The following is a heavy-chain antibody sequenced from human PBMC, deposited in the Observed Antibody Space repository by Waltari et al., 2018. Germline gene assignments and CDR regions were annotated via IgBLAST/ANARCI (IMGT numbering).Heavy chain of an antibody. J-gene: IGHJ6*02. CDR2: MIHSGST. CDR3: ARDMVQGENGMDV. CDR1: GDSIRRDFY. D-gene: IGHD3-10*01. V-gene: IGHV4-38-2*02. Sequence: QVQLQESGPGLVKSSETLTLTCAISGDSIRRDFYWGWIRQPPGKGLEWIGSMIHSGSTYSNPSLKSLVTMIIATSKNQFSLRLSSVTAADTAVYYCARDMVQGENGMDVWGQGTTVIVSS.